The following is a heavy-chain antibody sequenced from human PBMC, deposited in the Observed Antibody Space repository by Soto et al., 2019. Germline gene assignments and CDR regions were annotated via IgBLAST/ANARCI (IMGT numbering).Heavy chain of an antibody. D-gene: IGHD1-1*01. V-gene: IGHV4-4*02. J-gene: IGHJ4*02. Sequence: QVQLQESGPGLVKPSGTLSLTCAVSGDSISSSNWWSWVRQPPGKGLEWIGENYHSGNTNYNPSLKGRFTISVDKSKNQFSLKLTSVTAADTAVYYCARLDGFGYWGQGTLVTVSS. CDR2: NYHSGNT. CDR3: ARLDGFGY. CDR1: GDSISSSNW.